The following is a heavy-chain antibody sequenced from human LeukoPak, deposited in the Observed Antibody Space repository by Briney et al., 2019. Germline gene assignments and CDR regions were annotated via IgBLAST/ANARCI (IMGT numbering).Heavy chain of an antibody. J-gene: IGHJ5*02. CDR3: ARALTPWFGELSGWFDP. Sequence: SETLSLTCTVSGGSISNYYWNWIRQPPGKGLEWIGSIYYSGSTYYNPSLKSRVTISVDTSKNQFSLKLSSVTAADTAVYYCARALTPWFGELSGWFDPWGQGTLVTVSS. D-gene: IGHD3-10*01. CDR1: GGSISNYY. CDR2: IYYSGST. V-gene: IGHV4-59*05.